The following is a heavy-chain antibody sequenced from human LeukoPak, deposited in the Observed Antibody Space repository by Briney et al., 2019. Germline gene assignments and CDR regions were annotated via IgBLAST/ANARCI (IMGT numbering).Heavy chain of an antibody. Sequence: GGSLRLSCAASGFTFSDYYMSWIRQAPGKGLEWVSYISSSGGAMYYADSVKGRFTISRDDAENSLYLQLNSLRVEGTAVYYCTRGRRTNEYWGQGTLVTVSS. CDR1: GFTFSDYY. CDR3: TRGRRTNEY. J-gene: IGHJ4*02. D-gene: IGHD1-1*01. CDR2: ISSSGGAM. V-gene: IGHV3-11*04.